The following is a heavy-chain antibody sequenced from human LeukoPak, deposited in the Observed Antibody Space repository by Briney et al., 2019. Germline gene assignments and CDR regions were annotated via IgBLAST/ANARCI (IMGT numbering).Heavy chain of an antibody. V-gene: IGHV3-72*01. Sequence: PGGSLRLSCAASGFTFSDHYMDWVRQAPGKGLEWVGRTRNKANSYTTEYAASVKGRFTISRDESKNSLYLQMNSLKTEDTAVYYCARDKIVVVPAASLGVDIDYWGQGTLVTVSS. CDR2: TRNKANSYTT. CDR3: ARDKIVVVPAASLGVDIDY. CDR1: GFTFSDHY. J-gene: IGHJ4*02. D-gene: IGHD2-2*01.